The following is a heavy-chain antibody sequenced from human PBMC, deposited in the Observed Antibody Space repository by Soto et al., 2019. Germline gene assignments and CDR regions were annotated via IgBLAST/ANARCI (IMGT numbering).Heavy chain of an antibody. CDR2: ISGSGAST. CDR1: AFTFSSYA. Sequence: SLELFSTASAFTFSSYAMNWVRQAPGKGLEWVSAISGSGASTYYAGSVKGRFTLSRDNSKNTLYLQKNSLRAENTSVYYSAKGDNPYGGGDSFYFQHWGQGTLVTVSS. V-gene: IGHV3-23*01. CDR3: AKGDNPYGGGDSFYFQH. J-gene: IGHJ1*01. D-gene: IGHD2-21*02.